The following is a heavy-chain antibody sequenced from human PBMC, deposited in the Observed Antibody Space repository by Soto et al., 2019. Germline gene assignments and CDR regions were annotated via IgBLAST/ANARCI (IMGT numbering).Heavy chain of an antibody. CDR1: GFTFSSYG. D-gene: IGHD1-26*01. Sequence: PGGSLRLSCAASGFTFSSYGMHWVRQAPGKGLEWVAVIWYDGSNKYYADSVKGRFTISRDNSKNTLYLQMNSLRAEDTAVYYCAREAATTDDAFDIWGQGTMVTVS. CDR2: IWYDGSNK. CDR3: AREAATTDDAFDI. V-gene: IGHV3-33*01. J-gene: IGHJ3*02.